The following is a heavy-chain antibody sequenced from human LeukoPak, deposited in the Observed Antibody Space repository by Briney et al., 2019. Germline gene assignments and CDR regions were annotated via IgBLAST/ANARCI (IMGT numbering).Heavy chain of an antibody. CDR2: IYTSGST. J-gene: IGHJ5*02. V-gene: IGHV4-4*09. Sequence: SETPSLTCTVSGGSISSYYWSWIRQPPGKGLEWIGYIYTSGSTNYNPSLKSRVTISVDTSKNQFSLKLSSVTAADTAVYYCARAVIVVVPAAIRYLFDPWGQGTLVTVSS. D-gene: IGHD2-2*02. CDR1: GGSISSYY. CDR3: ARAVIVVVPAAIRYLFDP.